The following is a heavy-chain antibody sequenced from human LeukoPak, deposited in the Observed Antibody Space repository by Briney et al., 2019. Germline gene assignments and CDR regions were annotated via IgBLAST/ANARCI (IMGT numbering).Heavy chain of an antibody. J-gene: IGHJ4*02. CDR1: GGSISRYY. Sequence: PSETLSLTCTVSGGSISRYYWSWIRQPAGKGLEWIGRIYSSDGSTNYNPSLKSRVTMSADTSKNQLSLNLRSVTGADTAVYYCARGSASAERWGQGTLVTVSS. CDR2: IYSSDGST. CDR3: ARGSASAER. V-gene: IGHV4-4*07. D-gene: IGHD6-13*01.